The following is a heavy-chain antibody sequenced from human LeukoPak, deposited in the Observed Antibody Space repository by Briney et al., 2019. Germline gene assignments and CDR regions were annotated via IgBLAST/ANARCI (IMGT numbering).Heavy chain of an antibody. V-gene: IGHV1-69*13. J-gene: IGHJ3*02. D-gene: IGHD4-23*01. CDR3: AKKGDYGGPSYAFDI. CDR2: IIPIFGTA. Sequence: SVKVSCKASGGTFSSYAISWVRQAPGQGLEWMGGIIPIFGTANYAQKFQGRVTITADESTSTAYMELSSLRAEDTALYYCAKKGDYGGPSYAFDIWGQGTMVTVSS. CDR1: GGTFSSYA.